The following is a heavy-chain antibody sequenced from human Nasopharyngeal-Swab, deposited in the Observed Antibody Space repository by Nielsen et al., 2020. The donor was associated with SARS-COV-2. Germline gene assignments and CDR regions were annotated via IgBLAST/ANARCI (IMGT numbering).Heavy chain of an antibody. CDR2: INHSGST. Sequence: GSLRLSCAVYGGSFSGYCWSWIRQPPGKGLEWIGEINHSGSTNYNPSLKSRVTISVDTSKNQFSLKLSSVTAADTAVYYCARAGRYCSGGSCYSGAFDIWGQGTMVTVSS. J-gene: IGHJ3*02. CDR3: ARAGRYCSGGSCYSGAFDI. V-gene: IGHV4-34*01. CDR1: GGSFSGYC. D-gene: IGHD2-15*01.